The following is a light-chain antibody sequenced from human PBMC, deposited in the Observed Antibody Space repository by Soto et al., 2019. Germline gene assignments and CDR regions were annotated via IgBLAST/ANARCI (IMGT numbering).Light chain of an antibody. CDR2: DVT. J-gene: IGLJ3*02. CDR3: RSYTSSSTPLV. V-gene: IGLV2-14*01. Sequence: QSVLTQPASVSGSPGQSITISCTGTSSDVGGYNYVSWYQQHPGKAPKLMIYDVTNRPSGVSNRFSGSKSGNTASLTISGLQAEDEADYYCRSYTSSSTPLVFGGGTKLTV. CDR1: SSDVGGYNY.